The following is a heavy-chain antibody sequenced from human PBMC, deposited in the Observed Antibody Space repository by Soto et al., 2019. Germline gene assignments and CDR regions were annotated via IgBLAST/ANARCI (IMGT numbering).Heavy chain of an antibody. CDR1: GGSISSYY. J-gene: IGHJ4*02. CDR3: ATTRVRGNAQFDY. D-gene: IGHD2-15*01. V-gene: IGHV4-4*07. Sequence: QVQLQESGPGLVKPSETLSLTCTVSGGSISSYYWSWIRQPAGKGLEWIGRIYISGSTNYNPSLKSRVTMSVATSKNQCSLKLNSVTAADTAVYYCATTRVRGNAQFDYWGQGTLVTVSS. CDR2: IYISGST.